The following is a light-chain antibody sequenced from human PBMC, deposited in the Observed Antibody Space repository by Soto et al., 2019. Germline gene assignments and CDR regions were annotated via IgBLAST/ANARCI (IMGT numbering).Light chain of an antibody. CDR2: EVS. V-gene: IGLV2-23*02. Sequence: QSPLTQPASVSGSPGQSITISCTGTSSDVGNYNLVSWYQQHPGKAPKLIIYEVSKRPSGVSNRFSGSKSGNTASLTISGLQAEDEADYYCCSYATSSTFVYVFGTGTKVTVL. CDR3: CSYATSSTFVYV. CDR1: SSDVGNYNL. J-gene: IGLJ1*01.